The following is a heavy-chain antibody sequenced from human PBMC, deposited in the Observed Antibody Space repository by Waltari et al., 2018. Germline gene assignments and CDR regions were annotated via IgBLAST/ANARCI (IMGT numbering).Heavy chain of an antibody. CDR3: VKDRDESEPFCGSDCYWDS. D-gene: IGHD2-21*01. Sequence: EVQLLESGGGLVQPGGSLRLSCAASGFTFNKYDMSWVRQAPGKGLEGVAAFSPRCGRALYGDSVQGRFTISRDNSKNTLYLQLNSLRVEDTALYYCVKDRDESEPFCGSDCYWDSWGQGTLVTVSS. J-gene: IGHJ4*02. CDR2: FSPRCGRA. V-gene: IGHV3-23*01. CDR1: GFTFNKYD.